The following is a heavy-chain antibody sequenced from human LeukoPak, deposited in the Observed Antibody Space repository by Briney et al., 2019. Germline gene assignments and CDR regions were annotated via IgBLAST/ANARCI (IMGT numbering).Heavy chain of an antibody. V-gene: IGHV1-2*02. J-gene: IGHJ5*02. Sequence: ASVKVSCKAYGYIFTGYYMHWVRQAPGQGLEWMGWINPNSGGTNSAQKCQGRVTMTRDTSISTAYMELSRLRSDDTAVYYCARDLGYFGSGSQGEPWGQGTLVTVSS. CDR2: INPNSGGT. D-gene: IGHD3-10*01. CDR1: GYIFTGYY. CDR3: ARDLGYFGSGSQGEP.